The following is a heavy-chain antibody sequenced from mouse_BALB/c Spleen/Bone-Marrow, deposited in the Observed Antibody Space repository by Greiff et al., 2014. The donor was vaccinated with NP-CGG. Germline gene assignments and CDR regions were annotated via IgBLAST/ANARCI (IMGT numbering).Heavy chain of an antibody. CDR1: GYTFTNYW. V-gene: IGHV1S16*01. CDR3: TIGGFDY. J-gene: IGHJ2*01. Sequence: QVQLQQPGTELARPGASVKLPCKASGYTFTNYWIHWVKLRPGQGFEWIGEINPSNGGTNYNEKFKRKATLTVDKSSSTAYMQLSSLTSEDSAVYYCTIGGFDYWGQGTTLTVSS. CDR2: INPSNGGT.